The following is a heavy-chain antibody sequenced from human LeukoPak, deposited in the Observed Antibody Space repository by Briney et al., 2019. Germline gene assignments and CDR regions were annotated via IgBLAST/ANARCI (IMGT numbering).Heavy chain of an antibody. D-gene: IGHD5-24*01. Sequence: GGSLRLSRAASGFTFSSYGMSWVRQAPGKGLEWVSAISGSGGSTYYADSVKGRFTISRDNSKNSLYLQMNSLRAEDTAVYSCARGQRRHIDMAPSFDYWGQGTLVTVSS. CDR1: GFTFSSYG. J-gene: IGHJ4*02. CDR3: ARGQRRHIDMAPSFDY. V-gene: IGHV3-23*01. CDR2: ISGSGGST.